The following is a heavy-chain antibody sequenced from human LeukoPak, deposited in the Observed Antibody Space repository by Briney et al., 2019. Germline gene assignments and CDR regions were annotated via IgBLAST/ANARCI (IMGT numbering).Heavy chain of an antibody. CDR1: GFSVSLNY. CDR2: IYSGGST. D-gene: IGHD6-13*01. V-gene: IGHV3-66*02. J-gene: IGHJ6*03. Sequence: QTGGSLRLSCAASGFSVSLNYMSWVRQAPGKGLEWVSVIYSGGSTYYADSVKGRFTISRDNSKNTLYLQMNSLRPEDTALYYCARDPGIAARGGLYMDVWGKGTTVIVSS. CDR3: ARDPGIAARGGLYMDV.